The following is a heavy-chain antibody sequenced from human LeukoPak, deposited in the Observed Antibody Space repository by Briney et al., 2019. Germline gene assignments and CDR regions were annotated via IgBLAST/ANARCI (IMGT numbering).Heavy chain of an antibody. J-gene: IGHJ4*02. CDR2: INPNSGGT. Sequence: ASVTVSCKASGYTFTGYYMHWVRQAPGQGLEWMGWINPNSGGTNYAQKFQGRVTMTRDTSISTAYMELSRLRSDDTAVYYCARDGFLAAAGYYFDYWGQGTLVTVSS. V-gene: IGHV1-2*02. D-gene: IGHD6-13*01. CDR3: ARDGFLAAAGYYFDY. CDR1: GYTFTGYY.